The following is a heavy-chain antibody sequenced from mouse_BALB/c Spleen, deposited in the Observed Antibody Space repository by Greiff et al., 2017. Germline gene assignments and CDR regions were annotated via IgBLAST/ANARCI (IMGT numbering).Heavy chain of an antibody. J-gene: IGHJ4*01. D-gene: IGHD2-3*01. Sequence: QVQLQQSGAELVRPGSSVKISCKASGYAFSSYWMNWVKQRPGQGLEWIGQIYPGDGDTNYNGKFKGKATLTADKSSSTAYMQLSSLTSEDSAVYFCASYDGYYAMDYWGQGTSVTVSS. CDR3: ASYDGYYAMDY. CDR2: IYPGDGDT. CDR1: GYAFSSYW. V-gene: IGHV1-80*01.